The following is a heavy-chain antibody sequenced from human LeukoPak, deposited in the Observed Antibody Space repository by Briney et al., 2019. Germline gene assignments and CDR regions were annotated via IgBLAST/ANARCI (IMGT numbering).Heavy chain of an antibody. J-gene: IGHJ4*02. V-gene: IGHV3-21*01. D-gene: IGHD5-24*01. CDR1: GFTFSSYS. CDR3: ARGGEGGYKFDY. CDR2: ISSSSSYI. Sequence: GGSLRLSCAASGFTFSSYSMNWVRQAPGKGLEWVSSISSSSSYIYYADSVKGRFTISRDNAKNSLYLQMNSLRAEDTAVYYCARGGEGGYKFDYWGQGTLATVSS.